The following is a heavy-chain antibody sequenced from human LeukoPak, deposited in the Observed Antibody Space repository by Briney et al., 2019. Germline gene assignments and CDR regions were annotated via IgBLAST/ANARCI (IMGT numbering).Heavy chain of an antibody. Sequence: ASVKVPCKACDYTFTSYGISWVRQDPGQGLEWMGWISAYNGNTNYAQKFQGRVTITADKSTSTAYMELSSLRSEDTAVYYCARDSSANYYMDVWGKGTTVTVSS. J-gene: IGHJ6*03. CDR1: DYTFTSYG. V-gene: IGHV1-18*01. CDR2: ISAYNGNT. CDR3: ARDSSANYYMDV.